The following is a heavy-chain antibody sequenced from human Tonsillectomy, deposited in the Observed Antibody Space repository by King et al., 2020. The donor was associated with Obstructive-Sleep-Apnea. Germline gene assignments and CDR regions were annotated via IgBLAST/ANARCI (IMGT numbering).Heavy chain of an antibody. J-gene: IGHJ4*02. CDR2: IYNSWST. CDR1: GGYISSYY. D-gene: IGHD3-16*02. V-gene: IGHV4-59*01. CDR3: ARVSSGSFDY. Sequence: VQLQESGPGLVKPSETLSLTCTVSGGYISSYYWSWIRQPPGKGLEWMGYIYNSWSTNSNPSLKSRVTISVDTSKNQFSLKLSSVTAADTAVYYCARVSSGSFDYWGQGTLVTVSS.